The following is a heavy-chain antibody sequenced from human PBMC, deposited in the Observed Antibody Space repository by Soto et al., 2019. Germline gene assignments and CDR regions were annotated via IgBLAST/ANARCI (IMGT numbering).Heavy chain of an antibody. CDR2: IDPSDSYT. V-gene: IGHV5-10-1*01. CDR1: GYSFTSYW. Sequence: PGESLKISCKGSGYSFTSYWISWVRQMPGKGLEWMGRIDPSDSYTNYSPSFQGHVTISADKSISAAYLQWSSLKASDTAMYYCARRPYDSSGYLSPLDYWGQGTLVTVSS. CDR3: ARRPYDSSGYLSPLDY. J-gene: IGHJ4*02. D-gene: IGHD3-22*01.